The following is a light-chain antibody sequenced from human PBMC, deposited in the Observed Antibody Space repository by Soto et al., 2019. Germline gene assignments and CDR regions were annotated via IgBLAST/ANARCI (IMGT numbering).Light chain of an antibody. V-gene: IGLV2-11*01. CDR1: SSNVDDYRY. Sequence: QSVLTQPAPVSGSPGQSLTISCTGTSSNVDDYRYVSWYQQFPGKAPKLVIYGVNQRPSGVPNRFSGSNSDNTASLTISGLQAEDEADHYCCSYVTTPEIFGTGTKVTVL. CDR3: CSYVTTPEI. J-gene: IGLJ1*01. CDR2: GVN.